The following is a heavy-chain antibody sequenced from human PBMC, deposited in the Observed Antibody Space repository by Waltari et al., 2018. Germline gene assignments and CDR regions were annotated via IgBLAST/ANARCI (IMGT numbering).Heavy chain of an antibody. D-gene: IGHD2-15*01. CDR3: AREVVGSHFDA. V-gene: IGHV4-39*06. Sequence: RLQLQESGPGLVKPSETLSLTCTVSGGSISSSIYYWGWIRQPPGKGLEWIGSIYYSGSTYYNPSLKSRVTISVDTSKNQFSLKLSSVTAADTAVFYCAREVVGSHFDAWGQGTLVTVSS. J-gene: IGHJ4*02. CDR2: IYYSGST. CDR1: GGSISSSIYY.